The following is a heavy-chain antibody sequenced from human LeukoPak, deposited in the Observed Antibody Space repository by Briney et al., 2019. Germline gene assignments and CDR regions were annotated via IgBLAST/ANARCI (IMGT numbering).Heavy chain of an antibody. J-gene: IGHJ4*02. D-gene: IGHD3-16*02. CDR3: ARVGREYDYVWGSYRQPLDY. CDR1: GGSISSGGYY. Sequence: SETLSLTCTVSGGSISSGGYYWSWIRQHPGKGLERIGYIYYSGSTYYNPSLKSRVTISVDTSKNQFSLKLSSVTAADTAVYYCARVGREYDYVWGSYRQPLDYWGQGTLVTVSS. CDR2: IYYSGST. V-gene: IGHV4-31*03.